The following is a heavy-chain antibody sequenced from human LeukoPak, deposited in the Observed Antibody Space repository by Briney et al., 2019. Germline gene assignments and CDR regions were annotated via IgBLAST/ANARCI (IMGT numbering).Heavy chain of an antibody. D-gene: IGHD3-3*01. V-gene: IGHV3-23*01. Sequence: GGSLRLSCAASGFTFSSYAMSWVRQAPGKGLEWVSAISGSGGSTYYADSVKGRFTISRDNSKNTLYLQMNSLRAEDTAVYYCAKPPDDFWSGYSNYFDYWGQGTLVTVSS. CDR1: GFTFSSYA. CDR2: ISGSGGST. CDR3: AKPPDDFWSGYSNYFDY. J-gene: IGHJ4*02.